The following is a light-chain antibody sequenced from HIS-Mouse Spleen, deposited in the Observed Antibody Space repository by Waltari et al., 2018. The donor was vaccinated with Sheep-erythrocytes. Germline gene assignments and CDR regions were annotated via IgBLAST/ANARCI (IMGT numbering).Light chain of an antibody. Sequence: QSALTQPPSASGSPGQSVTISCTGTSSDVGRYNYVSWYQQHPGKAPKLMTYEVSKRPSGVPDRVSGSKSGNAASLTVSGLQAEDEADYYCSSYAGSNNWVFGGGTKLTVL. CDR3: SSYAGSNNWV. J-gene: IGLJ3*02. CDR2: EVS. V-gene: IGLV2-8*01. CDR1: SSDVGRYNY.